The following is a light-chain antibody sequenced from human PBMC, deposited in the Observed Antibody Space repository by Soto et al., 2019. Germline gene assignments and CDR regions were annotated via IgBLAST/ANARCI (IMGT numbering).Light chain of an antibody. CDR3: QSYDSSLSGSRV. J-gene: IGLJ1*01. V-gene: IGLV1-40*01. CDR2: GNS. CDR1: SSNIGAGYD. Sequence: QSVLTQPPSVSGAPGQRVTISCTGSSSNIGAGYDVRWYQQLPGTAPKLLISGNSNRPSGVPDRFSGSKSGTSASLAITGLRAEDEADYYCQSYDSSLSGSRVFGTGTKVTVL.